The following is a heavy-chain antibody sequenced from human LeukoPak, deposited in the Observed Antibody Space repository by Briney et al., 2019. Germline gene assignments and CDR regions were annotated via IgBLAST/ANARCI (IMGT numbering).Heavy chain of an antibody. CDR2: ISWNSGSI. Sequence: SGGSLRLSCAASGFTFDDYAMHWVRQAPGKGLEWVSGISWNSGSIGYADSVKGRFTISRDNSKNTLYLQMNSLRAEDTAVYYCARGSGYSYGFPDYWGQGTLVTVSS. V-gene: IGHV3-9*01. CDR1: GFTFDDYA. D-gene: IGHD5-18*01. CDR3: ARGSGYSYGFPDY. J-gene: IGHJ4*02.